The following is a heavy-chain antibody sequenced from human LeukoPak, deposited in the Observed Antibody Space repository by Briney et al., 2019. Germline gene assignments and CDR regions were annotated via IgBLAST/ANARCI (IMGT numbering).Heavy chain of an antibody. J-gene: IGHJ4*02. V-gene: IGHV3-74*01. Sequence: GGSLRLSCAASGFTLRSYWLHWVRQVPGKGLVWVSRINGDGSNSNYADSVKGRFTISRDNAKNTLYLQMNSLRAEDTALYYCARSSGGAVAEFDYWGQGTLVTVSS. D-gene: IGHD6-19*01. CDR2: INGDGSNS. CDR3: ARSSGGAVAEFDY. CDR1: GFTLRSYW.